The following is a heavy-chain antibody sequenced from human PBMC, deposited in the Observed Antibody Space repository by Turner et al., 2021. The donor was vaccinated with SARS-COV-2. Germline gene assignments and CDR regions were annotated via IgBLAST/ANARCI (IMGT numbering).Heavy chain of an antibody. D-gene: IGHD2-21*02. V-gene: IGHV1-69*01. Sequence: QVQLVQSVAEVKKPGSSVKVSCKASGGTFSIYAISWVRQAPGQGLGWMGGIIPIFGTANYAQKFQGRVTITADESTSTAYMELSSLRSEDTAVYYCARNPYCGGDCYGAFDIWGQGTMVTVSS. J-gene: IGHJ3*02. CDR1: GGTFSIYA. CDR2: IIPIFGTA. CDR3: ARNPYCGGDCYGAFDI.